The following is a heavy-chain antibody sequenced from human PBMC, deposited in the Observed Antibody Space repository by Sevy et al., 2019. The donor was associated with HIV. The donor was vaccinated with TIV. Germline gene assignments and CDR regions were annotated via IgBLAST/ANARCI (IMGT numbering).Heavy chain of an antibody. CDR2: INPNSGGT. D-gene: IGHD1-26*01. Sequence: ASVKVSCKASGYTFTGYYMHWVRQAPGQGLEWMGRINPNSGGTNYAQKFQGRVTMTRDTSISTAYMELSRLRSDDTAVYYCARESIVGATRPIDYWGQGPLVTVSS. V-gene: IGHV1-2*06. J-gene: IGHJ4*02. CDR1: GYTFTGYY. CDR3: ARESIVGATRPIDY.